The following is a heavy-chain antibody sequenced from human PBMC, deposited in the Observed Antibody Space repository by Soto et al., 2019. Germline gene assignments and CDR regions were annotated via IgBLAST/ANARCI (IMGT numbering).Heavy chain of an antibody. CDR3: AEGLEQQLVFDY. D-gene: IGHD6-13*01. Sequence: QVQLVQSGAEVKKPGSSVKVSCKASGGTFSSYAISWVRQAPGQGLEWMGGIIPIFGTANYAQKFQGRVTITADEATSTGYMELSSLRSEDMAVYYCAEGLEQQLVFDYWGQGTLVTVAS. V-gene: IGHV1-69*01. J-gene: IGHJ4*02. CDR2: IIPIFGTA. CDR1: GGTFSSYA.